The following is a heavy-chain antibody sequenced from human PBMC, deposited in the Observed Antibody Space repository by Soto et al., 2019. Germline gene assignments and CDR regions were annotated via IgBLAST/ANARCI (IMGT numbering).Heavy chain of an antibody. CDR1: GYSVSSNTAS. CDR2: TYSRSKWYN. J-gene: IGHJ5*02. V-gene: IGHV6-1*01. D-gene: IGHD5-12*01. Sequence: SQTLSLTCAISGYSVSSNTASLNWVRQSPSRGLEWLGRTYSRSKWYNDYAVSVKSRIIINPDTSKNQFSLQLNSVTPEDTAVYYCAKGDNLGPKTGYAFDPWGQGILVTVSS. CDR3: AKGDNLGPKTGYAFDP.